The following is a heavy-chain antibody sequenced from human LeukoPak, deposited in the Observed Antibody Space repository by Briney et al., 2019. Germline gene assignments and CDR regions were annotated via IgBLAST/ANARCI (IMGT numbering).Heavy chain of an antibody. J-gene: IGHJ3*01. CDR2: ISRSSNYK. D-gene: IGHD6-6*01. V-gene: IGHV3-21*01. Sequence: GGSLRLSCAASGFTFSYYNMNWVRQAPGKGLEWVSSISRSSNYKYYADSVKGRFTISRDNAKNSLSLQMNSLRAEDTAVFYCARGGEYSSSPDAFDVWGQGTMVTVSS. CDR1: GFTFSYYN. CDR3: ARGGEYSSSPDAFDV.